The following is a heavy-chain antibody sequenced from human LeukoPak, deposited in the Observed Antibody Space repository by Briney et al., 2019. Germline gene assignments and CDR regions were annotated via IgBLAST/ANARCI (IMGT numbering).Heavy chain of an antibody. V-gene: IGHV1-69-2*01. CDR3: ARGSYYYDSSGYYKLPFY. D-gene: IGHD3-22*01. CDR1: GYTFTDYY. J-gene: IGHJ4*02. CDR2: VDPEDGKT. Sequence: GASVKVSCKASGYTFTDYYMHWVQQAPGKGLEWMERVDPEDGKTIYAEKFQGRVSITADTSTDTAYMELSSLRSEDTAVYYCARGSYYYDSSGYYKLPFYWGQGTLVTVSS.